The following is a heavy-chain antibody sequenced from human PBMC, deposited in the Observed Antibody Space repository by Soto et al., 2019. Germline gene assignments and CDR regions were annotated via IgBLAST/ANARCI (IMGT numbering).Heavy chain of an antibody. CDR1: GYTFTGYA. CDR2: INAGNGNT. J-gene: IGHJ4*02. D-gene: IGHD5-12*01. Sequence: ASVKVSCKASGYTFTGYAMHWVRQAPGQRLEWMGWINAGNGNTKYSQKFQGRVTITRDTSASTAYMELSSLRSEDTAVYYCARAVAVATDFDYWGQGTLVTVSS. V-gene: IGHV1-3*01. CDR3: ARAVAVATDFDY.